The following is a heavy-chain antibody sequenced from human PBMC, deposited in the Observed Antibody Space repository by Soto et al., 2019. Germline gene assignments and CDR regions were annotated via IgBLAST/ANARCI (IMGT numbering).Heavy chain of an antibody. Sequence: QVQLVQSGAEVKSPGSSVKVSCKTPGGTFNNYPVTWVRQAPGQGLEWMGGVIPRFGTPNYAEKFQGRLATTADESTSTVFMELTSLKSDDTAIYYCATSYGVSWYGDYWGQGTQVTVSS. CDR1: GGTFNNYP. D-gene: IGHD6-13*01. V-gene: IGHV1-69*01. CDR3: ATSYGVSWYGDY. CDR2: VIPRFGTP. J-gene: IGHJ4*02.